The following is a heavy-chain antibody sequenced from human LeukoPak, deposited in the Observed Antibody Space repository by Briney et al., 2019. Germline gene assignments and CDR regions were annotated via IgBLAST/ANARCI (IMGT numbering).Heavy chain of an antibody. Sequence: GESLKISCKGSGYGFTSYWIGWVRQMPGKGLEWKGIIYPGDSDTRYSPSFQGQVTISADKSISTAYLQWSSLKASDTAMYYCASAYSSGWYYFDYWGQGTLVTVSS. J-gene: IGHJ4*02. V-gene: IGHV5-51*01. CDR3: ASAYSSGWYYFDY. CDR2: IYPGDSDT. CDR1: GYGFTSYW. D-gene: IGHD6-19*01.